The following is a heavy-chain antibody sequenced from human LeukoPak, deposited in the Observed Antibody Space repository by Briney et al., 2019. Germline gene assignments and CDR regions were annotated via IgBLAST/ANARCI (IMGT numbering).Heavy chain of an antibody. V-gene: IGHV4-59*01. CDR2: IYYSGST. Sequence: SETLSLTCTVSGGSISDYYWSWIRQPPGKGLEWIGYIYYSGSTNYSPSLKSRVTISVDTSKNQFCLKLSPVTAADTAVYYCARSVITHYYDYTGYYYYYFDYWGQGTLVTVSS. CDR1: GGSISDYY. J-gene: IGHJ4*02. D-gene: IGHD3-22*01. CDR3: ARSVITHYYDYTGYYYYYFDY.